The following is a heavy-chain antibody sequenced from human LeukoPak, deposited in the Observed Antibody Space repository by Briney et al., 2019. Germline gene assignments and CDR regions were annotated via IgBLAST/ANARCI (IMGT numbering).Heavy chain of an antibody. CDR1: GYTFTSYG. CDR2: ISAYNGNT. J-gene: IGHJ5*02. D-gene: IGHD3-10*01. CDR3: ARAAVRGVIRKYNWFDP. Sequence: ASVKVSCKASGYTFTSYGISWVRQAPGQGLEWMGWISAYNGNTNYAQKLQGRVTMTTYTSTSTAYMELRSPRSDDTAVYYCARAAVRGVIRKYNWFDPWGQGTLVTVSS. V-gene: IGHV1-18*04.